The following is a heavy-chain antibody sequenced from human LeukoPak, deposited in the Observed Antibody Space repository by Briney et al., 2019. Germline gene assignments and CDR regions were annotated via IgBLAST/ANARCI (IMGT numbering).Heavy chain of an antibody. D-gene: IGHD6-13*01. CDR2: ISGSGGST. Sequence: GGSLRLSCAASGFTVSRSYMSWVRQAPGKGLEWVSAISGSGGSTYYADSVKGRFTISRDNSKNTLYLQMNSLRAEDTAVYYCAHISSSWPDYWGQGTLVTVSS. J-gene: IGHJ4*02. V-gene: IGHV3-23*01. CDR1: GFTVSRSY. CDR3: AHISSSWPDY.